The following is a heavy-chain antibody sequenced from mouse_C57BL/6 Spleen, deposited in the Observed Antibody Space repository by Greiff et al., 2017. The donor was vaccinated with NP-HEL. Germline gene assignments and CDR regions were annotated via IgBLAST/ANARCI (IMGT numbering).Heavy chain of an antibody. V-gene: IGHV2-6*01. CDR2: IWGVGST. CDR1: GFSLTSYG. J-gene: IGHJ3*01. Sequence: VQVVESGPGLVAPSQSLSITCTVSGFSLTSYGVDWVRQSPGKGLEWLGVIWGVGSTNYNSALKSRLSISKDNSKSQVFLKMNSLQTDDTAMYYCASKHYSNYGFAYWGQGTLVTVSA. CDR3: ASKHYSNYGFAY. D-gene: IGHD2-5*01.